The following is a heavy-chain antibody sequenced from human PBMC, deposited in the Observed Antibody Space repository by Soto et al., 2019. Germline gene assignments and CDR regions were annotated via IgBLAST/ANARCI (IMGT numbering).Heavy chain of an antibody. CDR2: ISSDGSTK. Sequence: QVRLVESGGGVVQPGRSLRLSCTASGFTFSNYGMHWVRQAPGKGLEWVAIISSDGSTKYYADSVKGRFTISRDNSKNALYLQINSLRAEDTAVYYCAKAPFIRGYYFDYWGQGTLVTVSS. CDR3: AKAPFIRGYYFDY. CDR1: GFTFSNYG. V-gene: IGHV3-30*18. J-gene: IGHJ4*02. D-gene: IGHD3-22*01.